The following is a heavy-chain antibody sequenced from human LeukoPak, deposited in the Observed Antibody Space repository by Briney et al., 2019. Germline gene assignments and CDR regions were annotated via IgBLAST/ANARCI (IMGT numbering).Heavy chain of an antibody. CDR3: ARVRGYYDSSGYDY. Sequence: SETLSLTCTVSGGSISNYYWSWVRQPPGKGLEWIGYIYYSGSTNYNPSLKNRVTISEDTSKNQISLKLSSVTAADTAVYYCARVRGYYDSSGYDYWGQGTLVTVSS. V-gene: IGHV4-59*01. CDR2: IYYSGST. D-gene: IGHD3-22*01. CDR1: GGSISNYY. J-gene: IGHJ4*02.